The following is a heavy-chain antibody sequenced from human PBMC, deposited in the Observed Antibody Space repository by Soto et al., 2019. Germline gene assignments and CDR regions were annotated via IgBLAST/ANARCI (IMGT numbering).Heavy chain of an antibody. D-gene: IGHD3-10*01. CDR1: GGSISSSSYY. Sequence: SETLSLTCTVPGGSISSSSYYWGWIRQPPGKGLEWIGSIYYSGSTYYNPSLKSRVTISVDTSKNQFSLKLSSVTAADTAVYYCARHVTYGSGRRYYYYYIDVWGKGTTVTVSS. CDR3: ARHVTYGSGRRYYYYYIDV. J-gene: IGHJ6*03. V-gene: IGHV4-39*01. CDR2: IYYSGST.